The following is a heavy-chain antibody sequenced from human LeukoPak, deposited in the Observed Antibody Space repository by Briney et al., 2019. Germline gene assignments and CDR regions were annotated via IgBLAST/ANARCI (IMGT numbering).Heavy chain of an antibody. CDR3: AIGGANNCYSSWNY. Sequence: GGSLRLSCAASGFTFSSYWMHWVRQAPGKGPVWVSRINSDGSSTTYADSVKGRFTISRDNAKNTLYLQTNSLRAEDTAVYYCAIGGANNCYSSWNYWGQGTLVTVSS. J-gene: IGHJ4*02. CDR1: GFTFSSYW. CDR2: INSDGSST. V-gene: IGHV3-74*01. D-gene: IGHD1-26*01.